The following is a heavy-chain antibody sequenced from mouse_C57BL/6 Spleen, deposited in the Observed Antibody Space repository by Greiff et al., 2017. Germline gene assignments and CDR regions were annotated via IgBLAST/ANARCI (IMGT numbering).Heavy chain of an antibody. D-gene: IGHD1-1*01. CDR1: GYTFTDYY. V-gene: IGHV1-26*01. J-gene: IGHJ2*01. CDR3: ARGGVVATNYFDY. CDR2: INPNNGGT. Sequence: EVQLQQSGPELVKPGASVTISCKASGYTFTDYYMNWVKQSHGKSLEWIGDINPNNGGTSYNQKFKGKATLTVDKSSSTAYMELRSLTSEDSAVYYCARGGVVATNYFDYWGQGTTLTVSS.